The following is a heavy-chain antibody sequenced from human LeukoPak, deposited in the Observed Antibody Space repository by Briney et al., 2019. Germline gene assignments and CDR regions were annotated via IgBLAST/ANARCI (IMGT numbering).Heavy chain of an antibody. J-gene: IGHJ5*02. Sequence: PSETLSLTCTVSGGSISSGDYYWSWIRQAPGKGLEWVSYISSSSSTIYHADSVKGRFTISRDNAKNSLYLQMNSLRADDTAVYYCAREVPGITPALNWFDTWGQGTLVTVSS. CDR2: ISSSSSTI. CDR3: AREVPGITPALNWFDT. V-gene: IGHV3-11*04. D-gene: IGHD6-13*01. CDR1: GGSISSGDYY.